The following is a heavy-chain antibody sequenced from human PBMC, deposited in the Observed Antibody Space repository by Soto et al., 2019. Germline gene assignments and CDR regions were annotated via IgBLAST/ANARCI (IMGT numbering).Heavy chain of an antibody. V-gene: IGHV1-18*01. D-gene: IGHD6-19*01. CDR2: VSTYNGNT. Sequence: QVQLVQSGAEVKKPGATVKVSCKTSGYTFTSYGIIWVREAPGQGLEWIGWVSTYNGNTNHAQRLQGRVSMATDASISTGYMELGSLRSDDTALYYCARDNGQWMVNDWGQGTLLTVSS. CDR3: ARDNGQWMVND. J-gene: IGHJ4*02. CDR1: GYTFTSYG.